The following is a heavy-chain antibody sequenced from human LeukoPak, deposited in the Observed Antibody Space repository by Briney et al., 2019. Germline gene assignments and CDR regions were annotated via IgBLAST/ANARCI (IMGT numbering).Heavy chain of an antibody. J-gene: IGHJ4*02. CDR3: AREYGSGTFD. D-gene: IGHD2-2*01. CDR1: GFTVGSNY. V-gene: IGHV3-53*01. Sequence: PGGSLGLSCAASGFTVGSNYMSWVRQAPGKGLEWVSVIYSGGSTYYADSVKGRFTISRDNSKNTLYLQMNSLRAEDTAVHFCAREYGSGTFDWGQGTLVTVSS. CDR2: IYSGGST.